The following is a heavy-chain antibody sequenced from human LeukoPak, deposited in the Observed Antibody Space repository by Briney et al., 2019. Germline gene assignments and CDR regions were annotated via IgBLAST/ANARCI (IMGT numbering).Heavy chain of an antibody. CDR2: IIPSDGFT. D-gene: IGHD1-1*01. J-gene: IGHJ4*02. Sequence: ASVKVSCKASGYTFSSYYVHWVRQAPGQGLEWMGMIIPSDGFTSYAQKFQGRVTMTRDMSTSTVYMELSSLRSEDTAVYYCARDDWERLSTVFDYWGQGTLVAVSS. CDR1: GYTFSSYY. CDR3: ARDDWERLSTVFDY. V-gene: IGHV1-46*01.